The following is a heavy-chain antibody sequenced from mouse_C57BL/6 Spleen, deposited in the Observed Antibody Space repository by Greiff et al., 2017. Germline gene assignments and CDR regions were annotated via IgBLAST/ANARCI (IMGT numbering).Heavy chain of an antibody. D-gene: IGHD2-4*01. V-gene: IGHV14-2*01. CDR2: IDPEDGDT. J-gene: IGHJ3*01. CDR1: GFNIKDYY. Sequence: EVQLQQSGAELVKPGASVKLSCTASGFNIKDYYMHWVKQRTEQGLEWIGRIDPEDGDTKYAPKFQGKATITADTSSNTAYLQLSSLTSEDTAVYYCADDYDEGTWFAYWGQGTLVTVSA. CDR3: ADDYDEGTWFAY.